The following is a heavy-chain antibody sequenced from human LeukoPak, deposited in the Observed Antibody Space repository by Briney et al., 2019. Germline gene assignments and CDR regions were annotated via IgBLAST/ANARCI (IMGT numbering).Heavy chain of an antibody. J-gene: IGHJ6*02. CDR2: ISDDGGNK. Sequence: PGRSLRLSCAASGFTFTIYSMHWVRQAPGKGLEWVAVISDDGGNKNYADSGKGRFTISRDNSKNTLYLQMNSLRAEDTAVYYCARDEKYGDYGMDVWGQGTTVTVSS. V-gene: IGHV3-30-3*01. CDR1: GFTFTIYS. CDR3: ARDEKYGDYGMDV. D-gene: IGHD4-17*01.